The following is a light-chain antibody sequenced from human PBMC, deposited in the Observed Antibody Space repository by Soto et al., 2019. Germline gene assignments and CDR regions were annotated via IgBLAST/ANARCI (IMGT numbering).Light chain of an antibody. J-gene: IGLJ3*02. CDR2: EVS. V-gene: IGLV2-23*02. CDR3: CSYAGSSTWV. Sequence: QSALTQPASVSGSPGQSITISCTGTRSDVGSYDVVSWYQQHPGKAPKLMIYEVSKRPSGVSNRFSGSKSGNTASLTISGLQAEDEADYYCCSYAGSSTWVFGGGTKLTVL. CDR1: RSDVGSYDV.